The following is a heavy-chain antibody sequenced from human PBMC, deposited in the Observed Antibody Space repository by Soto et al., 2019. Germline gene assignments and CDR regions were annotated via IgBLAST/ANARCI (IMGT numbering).Heavy chain of an antibody. J-gene: IGHJ5*02. CDR1: GCTSTSYG. Sequence: ASLNVSCEASGCTSTSYGINRVRQAPGQGLKWMGWISSYNGNTNYAQKVQGRVTMTTDTSTSTTYMELRSLRSDDTAVYYCARCPRYCSSTSCFSGVTWFDPWGQRTLFIVS. V-gene: IGHV1-18*04. CDR3: ARCPRYCSSTSCFSGVTWFDP. D-gene: IGHD2-2*01. CDR2: ISSYNGNT.